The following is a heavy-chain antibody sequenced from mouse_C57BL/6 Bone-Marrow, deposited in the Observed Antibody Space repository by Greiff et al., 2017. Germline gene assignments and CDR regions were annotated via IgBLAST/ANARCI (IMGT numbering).Heavy chain of an antibody. Sequence: EVQLQQSGPELVKPGASVKISCKASGYSFTDYNMNWVKQSNGKSLEWIGVINPNYGTTSYNQKFKGKATLTVDQSASTAYMQLNSLTSEDSAVYYCAFYYYGSSPYFDYWGQGTTLTVSS. V-gene: IGHV1-39*01. CDR2: INPNYGTT. CDR1: GYSFTDYN. D-gene: IGHD1-1*01. J-gene: IGHJ2*01. CDR3: AFYYYGSSPYFDY.